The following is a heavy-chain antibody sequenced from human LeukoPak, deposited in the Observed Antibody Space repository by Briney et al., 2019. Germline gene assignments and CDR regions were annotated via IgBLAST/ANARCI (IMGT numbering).Heavy chain of an antibody. CDR2: ISSSSSYI. J-gene: IGHJ4*02. V-gene: IGHV3-21*01. CDR1: GGSISSSS. CDR3: ARDLARYDSSGPHDY. D-gene: IGHD3-22*01. Sequence: ETLSLTCTVSGGSISSSSYYWGWIRQPPGKGLEWVSSISSSSSYIYYADSVKGRSTISRDNAKNSLYLQMNSLRAEDTAVYYCARDLARYDSSGPHDYWGQGTLVTVSS.